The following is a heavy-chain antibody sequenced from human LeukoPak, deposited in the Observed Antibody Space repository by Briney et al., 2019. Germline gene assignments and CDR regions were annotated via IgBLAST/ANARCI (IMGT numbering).Heavy chain of an antibody. D-gene: IGHD2-8*01. V-gene: IGHV5-10-1*01. CDR3: ARHEGYCTNGVCRGSYHYYGMDV. CDR1: GYSFTSYW. CDR2: IDPSDSYT. Sequence: GESLRISCKGSGYSFTSYWISWVRQMPGKGLEWMGRIDPSDSYTNYSPSFQGHVTISADKSISTAYLQWSSLKASDTAMYYCARHEGYCTNGVCRGSYHYYGMDVWGQGTTVTVSS. J-gene: IGHJ6*02.